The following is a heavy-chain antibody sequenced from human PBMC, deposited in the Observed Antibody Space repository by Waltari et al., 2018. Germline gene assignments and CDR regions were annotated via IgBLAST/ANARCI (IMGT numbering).Heavy chain of an antibody. D-gene: IGHD1-26*01. CDR2: ISSSSSYI. V-gene: IGHV3-21*01. J-gene: IGHJ4*02. CDR1: GFTFRSYS. CDR3: ARGTGGSYLEDY. Sequence: EVQLVESGGGLVKPGGSLSLSCAASGFTFRSYSMNWVRQAPGKGLEWVSSISSSSSYIYYADSVKGRFTISRDNAKNSLYLQMNSLRAEDTAVYYCARGTGGSYLEDYWGQGTLVTVSS.